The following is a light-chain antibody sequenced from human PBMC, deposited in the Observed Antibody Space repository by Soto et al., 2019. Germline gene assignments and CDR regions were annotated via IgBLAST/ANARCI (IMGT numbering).Light chain of an antibody. CDR2: DAS. CDR3: QVRDVWPS. J-gene: IGKJ1*01. Sequence: IVFTQSPVTLALSPGESAVLSCRASQSVSTSLAWYQHKPGQAPRLFMYDASKRAPGIPARFTGSGSGTDFTLTISSLEPEDIAVYYCQVRDVWPSFGQGTKVEIK. V-gene: IGKV3-11*01. CDR1: QSVSTS.